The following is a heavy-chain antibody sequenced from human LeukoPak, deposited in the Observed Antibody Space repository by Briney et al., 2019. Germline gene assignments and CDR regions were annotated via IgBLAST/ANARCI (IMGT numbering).Heavy chain of an antibody. Sequence: GGSLRLSCVASGFPFSSYWMTWVRQAPGKGLEWVAVISFDGSNKYYADSVKGRFTISRDNSKNTLYLQMNSLRAEDTAVYYCAREELGSSLGFDPWGQGTLVTVSS. V-gene: IGHV3-30-3*01. D-gene: IGHD3-16*01. CDR1: GFPFSSYW. J-gene: IGHJ5*02. CDR3: AREELGSSLGFDP. CDR2: ISFDGSNK.